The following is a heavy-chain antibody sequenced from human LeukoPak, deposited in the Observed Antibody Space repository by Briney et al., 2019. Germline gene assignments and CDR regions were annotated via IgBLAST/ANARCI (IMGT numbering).Heavy chain of an antibody. CDR1: GYTFTGYY. CDR2: INPNGGGT. J-gene: IGHJ4*02. Sequence: ASVEVSCKTSGYTFTGYYMHWVRQAPGQGLEWMGWINPNGGGTNYAQKFQGRVTMTRDTSISTAYMELSRLRSDDTAVYYCARALGYCSGGSCYLDYFDYWGQGTLVTVSS. D-gene: IGHD2-15*01. V-gene: IGHV1-2*02. CDR3: ARALGYCSGGSCYLDYFDY.